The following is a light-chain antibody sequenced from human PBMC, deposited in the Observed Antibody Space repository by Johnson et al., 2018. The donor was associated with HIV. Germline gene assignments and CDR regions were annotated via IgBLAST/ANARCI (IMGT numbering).Light chain of an antibody. CDR2: YNN. CDR1: SSNIGNNY. J-gene: IGLJ1*01. V-gene: IGLV1-51*01. Sequence: QSVLTQPPSVSAAPGQKVTISCSGSSSNIGNNYVSWYQQLPGTAPNLLIYYNNKRPSGTPDRFSGSKSGTSATLGITGLQTGDEADYYCGTWDSSLSAGVFGTGTNVTVL. CDR3: GTWDSSLSAGV.